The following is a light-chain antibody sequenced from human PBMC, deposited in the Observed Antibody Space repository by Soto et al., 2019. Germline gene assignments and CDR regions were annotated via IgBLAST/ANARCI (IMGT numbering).Light chain of an antibody. CDR2: EGT. Sequence: QSVLTQPASVSGSPGQSITISCTGTSSDVGSYNLVSWYQHHSGKAPKLMIYEGTKWPSGVSNRFSGSKSGNTASLTISGLQAEDEADYYCSSYATGRAFGPVVFGGGTKVTVL. J-gene: IGLJ2*01. CDR3: SSYATGRAFGPVV. CDR1: SSDVGSYNL. V-gene: IGLV2-23*03.